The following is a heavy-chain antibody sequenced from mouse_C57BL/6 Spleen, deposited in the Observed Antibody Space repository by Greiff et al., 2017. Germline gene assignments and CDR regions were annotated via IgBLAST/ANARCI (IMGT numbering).Heavy chain of an antibody. CDR2: INPGSGGT. CDR3: ARGGYDFLVDY. CDR1: GYAFTNYL. D-gene: IGHD2-4*01. J-gene: IGHJ2*01. Sequence: VQLQQSGAELVRPGTSVKVSCKASGYAFTNYLIEWVKQRPGQGLEWIGVINPGSGGTNYNEKFKGKATLTADKSSSTAYMQLSSLTSEDSAVYFCARGGYDFLVDYWGQGTTLTVSS. V-gene: IGHV1-54*01.